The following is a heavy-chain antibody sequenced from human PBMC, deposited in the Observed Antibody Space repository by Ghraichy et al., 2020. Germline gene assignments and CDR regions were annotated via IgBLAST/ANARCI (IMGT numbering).Heavy chain of an antibody. CDR3: AKDLWGIAVAGDIDY. D-gene: IGHD6-19*01. V-gene: IGHV3-23*01. Sequence: LSLTCAASGFTFSSYAMSWVRQAPGKGLEWVSAISGSGGSTYYADSVKGRFTISRDNSKNTLYLQMNSLRAEDTAVYYCAKDLWGIAVAGDIDYWGQGTLVTVSS. J-gene: IGHJ4*02. CDR2: ISGSGGST. CDR1: GFTFSSYA.